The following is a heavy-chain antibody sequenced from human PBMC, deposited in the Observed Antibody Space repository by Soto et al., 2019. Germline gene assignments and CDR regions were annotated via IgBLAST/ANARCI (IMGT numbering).Heavy chain of an antibody. Sequence: RLSCAVSGFTFSNYGIHWVRQAPGKGLEWVSVISYDGSNKYYADSVKGRFTISRDNSKNTLYLQMNSLRAEDTAVYYCATDVSQYSSSWAWYFDYWGQGTLGT. CDR2: ISYDGSNK. D-gene: IGHD6-13*01. CDR3: ATDVSQYSSSWAWYFDY. V-gene: IGHV3-30*03. J-gene: IGHJ4*02. CDR1: GFTFSNYG.